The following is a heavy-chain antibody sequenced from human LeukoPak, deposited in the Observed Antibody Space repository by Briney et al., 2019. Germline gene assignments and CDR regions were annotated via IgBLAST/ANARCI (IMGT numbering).Heavy chain of an antibody. CDR1: GYTLTELS. J-gene: IGHJ6*02. CDR3: ATQAEITMVRGVTHGYYYGTDV. Sequence: ASVKVSCKVSGYTLTELSMHWVRQAPGKGLEWMGGFDPEDGETIYAQKFQGRVTMTEDTSTDTAYMELSSLRSEDTAVYYCATQAEITMVRGVTHGYYYGTDVWGQGTTVTVSS. D-gene: IGHD3-10*01. CDR2: FDPEDGET. V-gene: IGHV1-24*01.